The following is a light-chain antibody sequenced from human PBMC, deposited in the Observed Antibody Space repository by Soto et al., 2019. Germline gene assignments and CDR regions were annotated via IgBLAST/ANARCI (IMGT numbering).Light chain of an antibody. CDR3: LLSYSGARWV. CDR1: TGAVTSGHY. J-gene: IGLJ3*02. CDR2: DTS. Sequence: QAVVTQEPSLTVSPGGTVTLTCGSSTGAVTSGHYPYWFQQKPGQAPRTLIYDTSNKHSWTPARFSGSLLGGKAALTLSGAQPEDEAEYYCLLSYSGARWVFGGGTQVTVL. V-gene: IGLV7-46*01.